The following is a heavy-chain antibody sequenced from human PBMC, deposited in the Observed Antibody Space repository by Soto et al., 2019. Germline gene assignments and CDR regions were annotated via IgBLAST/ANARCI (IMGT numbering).Heavy chain of an antibody. CDR3: ASGYGDYVWFDP. CDR2: IYYSGST. CDR1: GGSISSGGYY. D-gene: IGHD4-17*01. Sequence: QVQLQESGPGLVKPSQTLSLTCTVSGGSISSGGYYWSWIRQHPGKGLEWIGYIYYSGSTYYNPSLTRRVTISVDPSKNQFPLKLSSVTAADTAVYYCASGYGDYVWFDPWGQGTLVTVSS. J-gene: IGHJ5*02. V-gene: IGHV4-31*03.